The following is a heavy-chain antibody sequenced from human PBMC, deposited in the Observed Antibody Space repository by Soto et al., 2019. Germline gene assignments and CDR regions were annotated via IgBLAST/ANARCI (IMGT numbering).Heavy chain of an antibody. CDR1: GGSISSSSYY. D-gene: IGHD2-15*01. J-gene: IGHJ5*02. CDR3: ARHFYEYCSGGSCYWFDP. V-gene: IGHV4-39*01. Sequence: QLQLQESGPGLVKPSETLSLTCTVSGGSISSSSYYWGWIRQPPGKGLEWIGSIYYSGSTYYNPSLKSRVTISVDTSKNQFSLKLSSVTAADTAVYYCARHFYEYCSGGSCYWFDPWGQGTLVTVSS. CDR2: IYYSGST.